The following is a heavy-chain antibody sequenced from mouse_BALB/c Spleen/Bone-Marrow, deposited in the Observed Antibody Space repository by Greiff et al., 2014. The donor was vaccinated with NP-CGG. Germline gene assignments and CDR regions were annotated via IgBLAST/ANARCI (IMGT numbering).Heavy chain of an antibody. CDR3: TRGGNWDDFDS. D-gene: IGHD4-1*01. V-gene: IGHV5-17*02. CDR2: ISSGSSTI. J-gene: IGHJ2*01. Sequence: EVQGVESGGGLVQPGGSRKLSCAASGFTFSSFGMHWVRQAPEKGLEWVAYISSGSSTIFYADTVKGRFTVSRDNPKNTLSLQMTSLRSEDTAMYFCTRGGNWDDFDSWGQGTTLTVSS. CDR1: GFTFSSFG.